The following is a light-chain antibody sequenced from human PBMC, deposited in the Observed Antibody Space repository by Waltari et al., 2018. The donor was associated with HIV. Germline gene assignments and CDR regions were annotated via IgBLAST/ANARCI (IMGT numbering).Light chain of an antibody. J-gene: IGLJ2*01. V-gene: IGLV2-14*01. Sequence: HSALTQPASVSGSPGQSITISCTGTSSDLGDYNSVSWYQQRSGKGPKLIIYEVSTRSSGVSLRFSGSKSGNTASLTVSGLQLEDEGDYYCSSYSGSDTLVVFGGGTKLTVL. CDR2: EVS. CDR1: SSDLGDYNS. CDR3: SSYSGSDTLVV.